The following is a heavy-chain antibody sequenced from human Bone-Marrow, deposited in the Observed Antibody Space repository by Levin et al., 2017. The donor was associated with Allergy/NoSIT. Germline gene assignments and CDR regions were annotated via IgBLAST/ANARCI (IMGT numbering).Heavy chain of an antibody. V-gene: IGHV3-30*18. CDR3: AKDVSVRFYDTSGYFSAQDF. CDR2: ISHDGGER. CDR1: RFTFSSYG. Sequence: SCAVSRFTFSSYGMHWVRQAPGKGLEWVAYISHDGGERYYADFVKGRFTVSRDNFKNTLFLQMNGLRTDDTAVYYCAKDVSVRFYDTSGYFSAQDFWGQGALVTVSS. D-gene: IGHD3-22*01. J-gene: IGHJ4*02.